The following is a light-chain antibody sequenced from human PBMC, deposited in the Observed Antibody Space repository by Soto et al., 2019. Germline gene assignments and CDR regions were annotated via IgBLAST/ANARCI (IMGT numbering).Light chain of an antibody. V-gene: IGKV1-39*01. CDR2: AAS. CDR1: QSISTY. CDR3: QQSFSIPLT. Sequence: DIQMTQSPSSLSASVRDRVTVTCRASQSISTYLNWYQQKQGEAPKLLIYAASSLQSGVPSRFSGSGTGTDFTLTINSLQPEDFATYYCQQSFSIPLTFGGGTKVEIK. J-gene: IGKJ4*01.